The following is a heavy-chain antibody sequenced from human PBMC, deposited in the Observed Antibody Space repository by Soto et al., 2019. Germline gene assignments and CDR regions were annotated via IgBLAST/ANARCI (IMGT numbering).Heavy chain of an antibody. D-gene: IGHD6-13*01. CDR3: ARGRASSNWFDP. Sequence: GASVKVSCKASGYTFTSYAMHWVLQAPGQRLEWMGWINAGNGNTKYSQKFQGRVTITRDTSASTAYMELSSLRSEDTAVYYCARGRASSNWFDPWGQGTLVTVSS. CDR1: GYTFTSYA. V-gene: IGHV1-3*01. CDR2: INAGNGNT. J-gene: IGHJ5*02.